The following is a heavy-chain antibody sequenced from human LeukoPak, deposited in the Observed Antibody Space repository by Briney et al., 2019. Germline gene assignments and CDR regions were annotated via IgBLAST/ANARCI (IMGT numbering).Heavy chain of an antibody. V-gene: IGHV4-4*07. CDR2: LCNNGST. CDR1: GGSLWSFY. D-gene: IGHD2-15*01. J-gene: IGHJ5*02. Sequence: SETLSLTCTVSGGSLWSFYWSWVRQPAGKGLEWIGRLCNNGSTNYSPSLKSRVIMSFDPSKNQFSLKLNSVTAADTAVYYCARDRVGPANWFDPWGQGTLVTVSS. CDR3: ARDRVGPANWFDP.